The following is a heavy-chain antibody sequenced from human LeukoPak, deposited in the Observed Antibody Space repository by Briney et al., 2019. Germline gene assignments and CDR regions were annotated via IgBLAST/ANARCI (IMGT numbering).Heavy chain of an antibody. D-gene: IGHD3-16*01. CDR3: AKDLEDYVWGSSGMDV. CDR1: GFTFSSYA. Sequence: QPGGSLRLSCAASGFTFSSYAMSWVRQAPGKGLEWVLVISGSGGSTYYADSVKGRFTISRDNSKNTLYLQMNSLRAEDTAVYYCAKDLEDYVWGSSGMDVWGKGTTVTVSS. J-gene: IGHJ6*04. CDR2: ISGSGGST. V-gene: IGHV3-23*01.